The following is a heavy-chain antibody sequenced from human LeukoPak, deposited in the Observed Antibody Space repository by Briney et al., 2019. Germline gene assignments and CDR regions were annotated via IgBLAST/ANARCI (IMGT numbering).Heavy chain of an antibody. J-gene: IGHJ1*01. Sequence: GGSLRLSCAASGFTFNIYGMNWVRQAPGKGLEWVSGISGSGDSTYYADAVKGRFTISRDNFKNTVSLQLNSLRAEDTAMYYCAKDDDWGRFNHWGQGTLVTVSS. V-gene: IGHV3-23*01. CDR3: AKDDDWGRFNH. CDR2: ISGSGDST. D-gene: IGHD3-16*01. CDR1: GFTFNIYG.